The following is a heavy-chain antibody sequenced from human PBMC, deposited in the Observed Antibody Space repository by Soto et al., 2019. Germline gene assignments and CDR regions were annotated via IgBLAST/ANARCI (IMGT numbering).Heavy chain of an antibody. Sequence: GASVKVSCKASGYTFTSYAMHWVRQAPGQRLEWMGWINAGNGNTKYSQKFQGRVTITRDTSASTAYMELSSLRSEDTAVYYCAISYYYDSSGYYGDYYYYGMDVWGQGTTVTVSS. CDR2: INAGNGNT. V-gene: IGHV1-3*01. D-gene: IGHD3-22*01. CDR1: GYTFTSYA. J-gene: IGHJ6*02. CDR3: AISYYYDSSGYYGDYYYYGMDV.